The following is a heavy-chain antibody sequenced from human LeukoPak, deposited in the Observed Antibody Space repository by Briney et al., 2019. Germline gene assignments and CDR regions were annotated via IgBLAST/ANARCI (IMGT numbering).Heavy chain of an antibody. CDR3: ARDLGQYYDTSDNWFDP. Sequence: GASLRLSCAASGFTFSNYGMHWVRQAPGKGLEWVAFIRYDGSKKYYADSVKGRFTISRDNSKNTLYLQLNSLRSEDTAVYYCARDLGQYYDTSDNWFDPWGQGTLVTVSS. J-gene: IGHJ5*02. CDR2: IRYDGSKK. CDR1: GFTFSNYG. V-gene: IGHV3-30*02. D-gene: IGHD3-22*01.